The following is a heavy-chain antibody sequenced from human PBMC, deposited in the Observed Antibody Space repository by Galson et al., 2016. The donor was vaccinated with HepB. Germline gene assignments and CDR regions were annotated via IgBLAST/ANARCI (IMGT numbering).Heavy chain of an antibody. CDR3: ATGKPLRGSGSRGGYYFDY. D-gene: IGHD1-26*01. Sequence: SLRLSCAASGFTFSTYIMSWVRQSPEKGLEWVSSITGSTLNMYYADSVKGRFTISRDNAKNSLFLQMNSLRAEDTAVYYCATGKPLRGSGSRGGYYFDYWGQGTLVTVSS. V-gene: IGHV3-21*01. CDR2: ITGSTLNM. CDR1: GFTFSTYI. J-gene: IGHJ4*02.